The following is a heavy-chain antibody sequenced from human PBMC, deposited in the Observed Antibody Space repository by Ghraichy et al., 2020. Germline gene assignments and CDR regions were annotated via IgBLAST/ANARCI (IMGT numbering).Heavy chain of an antibody. CDR1: GGTFSSYA. D-gene: IGHD2-8*01. CDR3: ARDPCTNGVCYSGFDY. J-gene: IGHJ4*02. Sequence: SVKVSCKASGGTFSSYAISWVRQAPGQGLEWMGGIIPIFGTANYAQKFQGRVTITADESTSTAYMELSSLRSEDTAVYYCARDPCTNGVCYSGFDYWGQRALVSVSS. V-gene: IGHV1-69*13. CDR2: IIPIFGTA.